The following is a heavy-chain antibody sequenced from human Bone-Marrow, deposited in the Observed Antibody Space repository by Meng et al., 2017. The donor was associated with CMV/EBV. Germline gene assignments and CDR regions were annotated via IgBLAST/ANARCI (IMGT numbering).Heavy chain of an antibody. CDR2: MKQDGSEK. V-gene: IGHV3-7*01. CDR3: VRDELHYDYYCMDV. J-gene: IGHJ6*02. CDR1: GFTFSKYW. Sequence: GGSLRLSCEASGFTFSKYWMSWVRQAPGKGLEWVAKMKQDGSEKYYVDSVKGRFTISRDNAKNSLYLQMNSLRAEDTAVYYCVRDELHYDYYCMDVWGQGTTVTVSS. D-gene: IGHD1-7*01.